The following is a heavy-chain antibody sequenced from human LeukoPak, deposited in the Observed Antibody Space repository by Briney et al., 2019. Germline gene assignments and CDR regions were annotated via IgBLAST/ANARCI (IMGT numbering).Heavy chain of an antibody. Sequence: ASVKVSCKGSGYTFTSYDINWVRQATGQGLEWMGWMNPNSGNTGYAQKFQGRVTMTRNTSKNTAYMELSSLRSEDTAVYYCARGRGYSITDYWGQGTLVTISS. D-gene: IGHD6-13*01. CDR1: GYTFTSYD. V-gene: IGHV1-8*01. CDR2: MNPNSGNT. CDR3: ARGRGYSITDY. J-gene: IGHJ4*02.